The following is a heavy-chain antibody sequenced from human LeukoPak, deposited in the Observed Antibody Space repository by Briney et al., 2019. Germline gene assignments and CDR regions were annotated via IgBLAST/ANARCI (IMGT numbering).Heavy chain of an antibody. D-gene: IGHD2-2*01. CDR1: GGSISSSSYY. CDR3: ARPYQGVAPFDY. CDR2: IYYSGST. V-gene: IGHV4-39*07. Sequence: SETLSLTCTVSGGSISSSSYYWGWIRQPPGKGLEWIGSIYYSGSTYYNPSLKSRVTISVDTSKNQFFLKLSSVTAADTAGYYCARPYQGVAPFDYWGQGTLVTVSS. J-gene: IGHJ4*02.